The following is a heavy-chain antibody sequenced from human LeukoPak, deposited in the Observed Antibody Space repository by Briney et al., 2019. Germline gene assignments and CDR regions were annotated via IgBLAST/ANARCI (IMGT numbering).Heavy chain of an antibody. CDR3: ARRRRDGYKEGIFYYYGMDV. CDR2: IWYDGSNK. V-gene: IGHV3-33*01. Sequence: GGSLRLSCAASGFTFSSYGMHWVRQAPGKGLEWVAVIWYDGSNKYYADSVKGRFTISRDNSKNTLYLQMNSLRAEDTAVYYCARRRRDGYKEGIFYYYGMDVWGQGTTVTVSS. J-gene: IGHJ6*02. D-gene: IGHD5-24*01. CDR1: GFTFSSYG.